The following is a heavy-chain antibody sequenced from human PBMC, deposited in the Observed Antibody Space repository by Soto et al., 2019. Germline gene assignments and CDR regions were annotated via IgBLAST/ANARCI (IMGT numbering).Heavy chain of an antibody. J-gene: IGHJ3*02. CDR1: GGTFSSYA. CDR2: IIPIFGTA. D-gene: IGHD6-13*01. Sequence: SVKVSCKASGGTFSSYAISWVRQAPGQGLEWMGGIIPIFGTANYAQKFQGRVTITADESTSTAYMELSSLRSEDTAVYYCARVLGYASSWWRHSAFDIWGQGTMVTVSS. CDR3: ARVLGYASSWWRHSAFDI. V-gene: IGHV1-69*13.